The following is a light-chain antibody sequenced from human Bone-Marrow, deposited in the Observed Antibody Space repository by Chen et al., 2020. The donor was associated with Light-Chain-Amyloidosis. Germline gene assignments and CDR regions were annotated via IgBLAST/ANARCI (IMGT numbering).Light chain of an antibody. CDR3: CSYAGSSTYV. CDR1: SSDVGSYNL. Sequence: QSPLTQPASVSGSPGPSITISCPGTSSDVGSYNLVSWYQQHPGKAPKLMIYEVSKRPSGVSNRFSGSKSGNTASLTISGLQAEDEADYYCCSYAGSSTYVFGTGTKVTVL. CDR2: EVS. J-gene: IGLJ1*01. V-gene: IGLV2-23*02.